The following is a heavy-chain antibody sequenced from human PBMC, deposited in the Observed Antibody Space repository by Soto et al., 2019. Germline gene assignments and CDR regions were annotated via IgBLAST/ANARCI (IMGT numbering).Heavy chain of an antibody. Sequence: SETLSLTCTVSSDSISSYYWSWIRQPPGKRLEWIGYISYSGSTDYNPSLKSRVTISGDTSKNQFSLKVSSVTAADTAVYYCARGTSWQLPFDYWGQGSLVTVSS. D-gene: IGHD6-13*01. CDR3: ARGTSWQLPFDY. V-gene: IGHV4-59*01. CDR1: SDSISSYY. CDR2: ISYSGST. J-gene: IGHJ4*02.